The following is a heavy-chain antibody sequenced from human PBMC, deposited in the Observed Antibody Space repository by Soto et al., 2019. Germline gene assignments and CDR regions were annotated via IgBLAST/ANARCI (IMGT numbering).Heavy chain of an antibody. J-gene: IGHJ4*02. Sequence: QVQLVESGGGVVQPGRSLRLSCAASGFTFSSYGMHWVRQAPGKGLXWVAVISYDGSNKYYADSVKGRFTISRDNSKNTLYLQMNSLRAEDTAVYYCAKEWVYDSSGWSFDYWGQGTLVTASS. CDR1: GFTFSSYG. CDR2: ISYDGSNK. CDR3: AKEWVYDSSGWSFDY. D-gene: IGHD3-22*01. V-gene: IGHV3-30*18.